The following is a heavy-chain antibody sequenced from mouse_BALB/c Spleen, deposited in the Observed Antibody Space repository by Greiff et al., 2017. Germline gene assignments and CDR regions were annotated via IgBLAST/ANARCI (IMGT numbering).Heavy chain of an antibody. Sequence: EVKLVESGGGLVQPGGSRKLSCAASGFTFSSFGMHWVRQAPEKGLEWVAYISSGSSTIYYADTVKGRFTISRDNPKNTLFLQMTSLRSEDTAMYYCARWGDFDYWGQGTTLTVSS. V-gene: IGHV5-17*02. CDR2: ISSGSSTI. CDR1: GFTFSSFG. CDR3: ARWGDFDY. J-gene: IGHJ2*01.